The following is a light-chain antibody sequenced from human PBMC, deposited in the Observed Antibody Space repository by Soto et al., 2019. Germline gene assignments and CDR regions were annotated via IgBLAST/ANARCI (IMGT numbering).Light chain of an antibody. V-gene: IGLV2-14*01. J-gene: IGLJ1*01. CDR2: QVT. Sequence: QSALTQPASVSGSPGQSITISCAGTMRDVGAYNLVSWYQQHPGRAPQLIIYQVTNRPSGVSNRFSGSRSGNTASLTISGLQAEDEADYYCSSYTDSSNYVFGTGTKLTVL. CDR1: MRDVGAYNL. CDR3: SSYTDSSNYV.